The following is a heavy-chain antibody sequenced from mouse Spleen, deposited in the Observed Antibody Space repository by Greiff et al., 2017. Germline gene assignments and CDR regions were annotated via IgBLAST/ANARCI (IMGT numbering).Heavy chain of an antibody. V-gene: IGHV1-47*01. Sequence: VQLVESGAELVKPGASVKMSCKASGYTFTTYPIEWMKQNHGKSLEWIGNFHPYNDDTKYNEKFKGKATLTVEKSSSTVYLELSRLTSDDSAVYYCARGGYGYPGFAYWGQGTLVTVSA. J-gene: IGHJ3*01. D-gene: IGHD2-2*01. CDR1: GYTFTTYP. CDR2: FHPYNDDT. CDR3: ARGGYGYPGFAY.